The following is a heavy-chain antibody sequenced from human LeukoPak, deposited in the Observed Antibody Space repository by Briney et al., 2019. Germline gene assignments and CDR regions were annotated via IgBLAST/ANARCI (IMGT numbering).Heavy chain of an antibody. CDR1: GYTFTSYY. CDR2: IYPRDGST. V-gene: IGHV1-46*01. J-gene: IGHJ4*02. Sequence: ASVTVSCKASGYTFTSYYIHWVRQAPGQGLEWMGMIYPRDGSTSYAQKFQGRVTVTRDTSTSTVHMELSGLRSEDTAVYYCARDQEGFDYWGQGTLVTVSS. CDR3: ARDQEGFDY.